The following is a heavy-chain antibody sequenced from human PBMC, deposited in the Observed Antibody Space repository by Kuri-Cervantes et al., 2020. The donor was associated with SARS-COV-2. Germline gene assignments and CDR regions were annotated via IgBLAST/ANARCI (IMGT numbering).Heavy chain of an antibody. CDR2: IYYTGST. Sequence: SETLSLTCTVSGGSVSSGTYYWSWIRQPPGKGLEYIGYIYYTGSTNYNPSLESRVTISADTSKNQFSLSLISVTAADTAGYYCARGRWIVKGAFDIWGQGTMVTVSS. CDR1: GGSVSSGTYY. V-gene: IGHV4-61*01. J-gene: IGHJ3*02. D-gene: IGHD4-23*01. CDR3: ARGRWIVKGAFDI.